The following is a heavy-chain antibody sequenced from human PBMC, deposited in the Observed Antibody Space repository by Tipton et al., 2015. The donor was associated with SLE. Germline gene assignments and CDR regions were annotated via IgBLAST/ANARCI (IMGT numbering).Heavy chain of an antibody. Sequence: TLSLTCTVSGGSISSSSYYWGWIRQPPGKGLEWIGSIYYSGSTYYNPSLKSRVTISVDTSKNQFSLKLSSVTAADTAVYYCARDHSSGAMGYWGQGTLVTVSS. CDR3: ARDHSSGAMGY. V-gene: IGHV4-39*07. J-gene: IGHJ4*02. CDR2: IYYSGST. CDR1: GGSISSSSYY. D-gene: IGHD6-19*01.